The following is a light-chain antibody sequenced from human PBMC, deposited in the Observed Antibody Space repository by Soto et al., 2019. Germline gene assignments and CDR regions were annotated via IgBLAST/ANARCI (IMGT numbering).Light chain of an antibody. CDR1: STDVDTYNY. J-gene: IGLJ1*01. CDR2: DVN. Sequence: QPVLNPPASGYGAHGQALPISCPGISTDVDTYNYVSWYQLHPGEAPKVLIYDVNSRPSGVSNRFSGSKSGNTASLTISGLQAEDEADYSCFSYAGNSGVFGTGTKVTVL. V-gene: IGLV2-23*02. CDR3: FSYAGNSGV.